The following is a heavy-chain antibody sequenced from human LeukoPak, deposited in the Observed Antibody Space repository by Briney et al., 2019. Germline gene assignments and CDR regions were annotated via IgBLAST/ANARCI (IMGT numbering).Heavy chain of an antibody. CDR2: IYPGDSDT. J-gene: IGHJ4*02. D-gene: IGHD3-16*01. CDR1: GYSFSSYW. Sequence: GESLEISCKGSGYSFSSYWIGWVRQMPGKGLEWMGIIYPGDSDTRYSPSFRGQVTMSADKSISTAYLQRSSLKASDTAMYYCARGQGVNYFDYWGQGTLVTVSS. CDR3: ARGQGVNYFDY. V-gene: IGHV5-51*01.